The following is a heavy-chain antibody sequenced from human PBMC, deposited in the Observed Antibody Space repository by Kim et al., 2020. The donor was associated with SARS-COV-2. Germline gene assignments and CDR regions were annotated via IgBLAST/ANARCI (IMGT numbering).Heavy chain of an antibody. Sequence: GGSLRLSCAASGFTFSSYGMHWVRQAPGKGLEWVSHISCSGSTIYYADSVKGRFTISRDNSKNTLYLQMNSLRAEDTAVYYCARGGSGLWWFDPWGQGT. CDR3: ARGGSGLWWFDP. J-gene: IGHJ5*02. CDR1: GFTFSSYG. D-gene: IGHD3-16*01. CDR2: ISCSGSTI. V-gene: IGHV3-48*01.